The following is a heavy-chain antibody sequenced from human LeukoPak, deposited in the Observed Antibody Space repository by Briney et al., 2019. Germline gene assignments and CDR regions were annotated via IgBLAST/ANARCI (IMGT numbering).Heavy chain of an antibody. J-gene: IGHJ5*02. Sequence: SETLSLTCGVHGGAISGYYWSWIRQSPGKGLEWIGEVNHSGGTNYSPSLKSRVTVSVDTSKNQFSLRLTSVTAADTAVYYCARARYSGSYYHWGPGTLVTVSS. CDR3: ARARYSGSYYH. CDR2: VNHSGGT. CDR1: GGAISGYY. D-gene: IGHD1-26*01. V-gene: IGHV4-34*01.